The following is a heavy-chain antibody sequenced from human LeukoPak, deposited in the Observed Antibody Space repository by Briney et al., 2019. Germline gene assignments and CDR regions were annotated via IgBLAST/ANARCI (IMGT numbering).Heavy chain of an antibody. CDR1: GYSFTSYW. CDR3: ARHGGYCSSTSCYMLYYFDY. V-gene: IGHV5-51*01. Sequence: GESLKISCKGSGYSFTSYWIGWVRQMPGKGLEWMGIIYPGDSDTRYSPSFQGQVTISADKSISTAYLQWSSLKASDTAMYYCARHGGYCSSTSCYMLYYFDYWGQGTLVTVSS. J-gene: IGHJ4*02. CDR2: IYPGDSDT. D-gene: IGHD2-2*02.